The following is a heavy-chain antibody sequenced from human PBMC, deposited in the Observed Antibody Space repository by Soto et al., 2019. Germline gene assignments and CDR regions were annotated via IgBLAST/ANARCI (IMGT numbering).Heavy chain of an antibody. CDR2: IYHSGST. CDR1: VGSISSSNW. V-gene: IGHV4-4*02. J-gene: IGHJ4*02. CDR3: SIAARNEGNEY. Sequence: PSETLSLTCAVSVGSISSSNWWSWVRQPPGKGLEWIGEIYHSGSTNYNPSLKSRVTISVDKSKNQFSLKLSSVTAADTAVYYCSIAARNEGNEYWGQGNLVTVSS. D-gene: IGHD6-6*01.